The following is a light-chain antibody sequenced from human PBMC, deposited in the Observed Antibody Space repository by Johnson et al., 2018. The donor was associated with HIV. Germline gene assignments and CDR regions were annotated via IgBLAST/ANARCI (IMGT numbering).Light chain of an antibody. CDR2: ENN. Sequence: QSVLTQPPSVSAAPGQMVTISCSGSSSNIGNNYVSWYQQLPGTAPKLLIYENNKRPSGIPDRFSGSKSGTSATLGITGLQTVDEADYYCGTWDSSLSAGYVYGHGTKVTVL. V-gene: IGLV1-51*02. CDR1: SSNIGNNY. CDR3: GTWDSSLSAGYV. J-gene: IGLJ1*01.